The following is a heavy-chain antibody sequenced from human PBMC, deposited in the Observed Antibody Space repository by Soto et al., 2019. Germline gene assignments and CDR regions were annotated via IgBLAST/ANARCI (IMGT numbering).Heavy chain of an antibody. CDR3: ARGPDSGYDLHY. J-gene: IGHJ4*02. CDR2: ISYDGSNK. Sequence: GGSLRLSCAASGFTFSSYAMHWVRQAPGKGLEWVAVISYDGSNKYYADSVKGRFTISRDNSKNTLYLQMNSLRAEDTAVYYCARGPDSGYDLHYWGQGTLVTVSS. V-gene: IGHV3-30-3*01. D-gene: IGHD5-12*01. CDR1: GFTFSSYA.